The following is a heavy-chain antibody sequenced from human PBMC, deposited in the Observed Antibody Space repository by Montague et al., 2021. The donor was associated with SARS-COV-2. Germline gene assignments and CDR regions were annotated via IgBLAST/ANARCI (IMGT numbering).Heavy chain of an antibody. CDR2: TYYRSQWYE. CDR1: GDSVSSQSAA. Sequence: CAISGDSVSSQSAAWNWIRQSPSRGLEWLGRTYYRSQWYEDYAVSVKGRITIKPDTSKNQFSLHLESVSPDDTALYYCARGAYHDFYYYYHGMDVWGRGTTVSVSS. J-gene: IGHJ6*02. D-gene: IGHD2-2*01. CDR3: ARGAYHDFYYYYHGMDV. V-gene: IGHV6-1*01.